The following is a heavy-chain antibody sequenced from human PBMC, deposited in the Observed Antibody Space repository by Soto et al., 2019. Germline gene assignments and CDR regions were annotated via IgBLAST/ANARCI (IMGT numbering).Heavy chain of an antibody. CDR1: GGSLSSSSYY. CDR3: ARGYGRNFDH. CDR2: IYYSGST. Sequence: ASETLSLTRTFSGGSLSSSSYYWGWIRQPPGKGLEWIGSIYYSGSTYYNPSLKSRVTISVDTSKDQFSLKLSSVTAADTAVYYCARGYGRNFDHWGQGTLVTVSS. J-gene: IGHJ4*02. D-gene: IGHD5-18*01. V-gene: IGHV4-39*01.